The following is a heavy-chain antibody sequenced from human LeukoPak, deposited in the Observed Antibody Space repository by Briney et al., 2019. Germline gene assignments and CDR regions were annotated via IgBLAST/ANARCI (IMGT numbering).Heavy chain of an antibody. V-gene: IGHV4-31*03. D-gene: IGHD6-13*01. Sequence: SETLSLTCTVSGGAISSGTYYWSWIRQHPGKGPEWIGNIYYSGSTNYNPSLKSRVIISVDTSKNQFSLNLSSVIAADTAVYYCAREGQLVELDPWGPGTLVTVSS. CDR2: IYYSGST. CDR1: GGAISSGTYY. J-gene: IGHJ5*02. CDR3: AREGQLVELDP.